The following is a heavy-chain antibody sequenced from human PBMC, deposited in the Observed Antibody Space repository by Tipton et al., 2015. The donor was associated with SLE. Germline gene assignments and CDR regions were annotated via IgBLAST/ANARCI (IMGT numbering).Heavy chain of an antibody. Sequence: QSGPEVKKPGASVKVSCKASGYTFTSYGISWVRQAPGQGLEWMGGIIPIFGTANYAQKFQGRVTITADESTSTAYMELSSLRSEDTAVYYCARASPGDSSGYRGPFDYWGQGTLVTVSS. J-gene: IGHJ4*02. CDR2: IIPIFGTA. D-gene: IGHD3-22*01. CDR1: GYTFTSYG. V-gene: IGHV1-69*13. CDR3: ARASPGDSSGYRGPFDY.